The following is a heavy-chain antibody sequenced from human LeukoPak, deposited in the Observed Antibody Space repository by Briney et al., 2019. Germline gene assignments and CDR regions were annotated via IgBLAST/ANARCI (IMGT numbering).Heavy chain of an antibody. CDR2: IIPFFGIA. CDR1: GGTFSIYA. D-gene: IGHD1-14*01. J-gene: IGHJ6*03. V-gene: IGHV1-69*10. CDR3: ARARRITGTPQAPYYYMDV. Sequence: GASVKVSCKASGGTFSIYAHSWVRQAPGQGLEWMGGIIPFFGIAHYAQKFQPRVTITADKSTNTAYMKLSSLRSDDTAMYYCARARRITGTPQAPYYYMDVWGKGTTVTVSS.